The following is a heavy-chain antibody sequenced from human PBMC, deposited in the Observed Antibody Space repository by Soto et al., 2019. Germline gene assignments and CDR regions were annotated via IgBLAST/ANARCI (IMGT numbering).Heavy chain of an antibody. CDR1: GGSISSSNW. Sequence: SETLSLTCAVSGGSISSSNWWSWVRQPPGKGLEWIGEIYHSGSTNYNPSLKSRVTISVDKSKNQFSLKLSSVTAADTAVYYSARQFLCLGEIYFDYWGQGTLVTVPS. CDR3: ARQFLCLGEIYFDY. D-gene: IGHD3-16*01. V-gene: IGHV4-4*02. J-gene: IGHJ4*02. CDR2: IYHSGST.